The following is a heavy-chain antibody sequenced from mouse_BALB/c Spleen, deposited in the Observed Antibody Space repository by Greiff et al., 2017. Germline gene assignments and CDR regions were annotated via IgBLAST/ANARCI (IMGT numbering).Heavy chain of an antibody. CDR3: ASYYDYDGWYFDV. Sequence: VQGVESGPGLVQPSQSLSITCTVSGFSLTSYGVHWVRQSPGKGLEWLGVIWSGGSTDYNAAFISRLSISKDNSKSQVFFKMNSLQANDTAIYYCASYYDYDGWYFDVWGAGTTVTVSS. CDR1: GFSLTSYG. J-gene: IGHJ1*01. V-gene: IGHV2-2*02. CDR2: IWSGGST. D-gene: IGHD2-4*01.